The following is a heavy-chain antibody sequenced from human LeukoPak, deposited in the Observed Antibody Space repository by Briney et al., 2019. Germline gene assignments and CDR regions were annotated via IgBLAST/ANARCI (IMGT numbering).Heavy chain of an antibody. CDR2: VSYDASST. CDR3: TKAQLPRHELVNFYFDY. V-gene: IGHV3-30*18. D-gene: IGHD2-8*02. Sequence: GGSLRLSCAASGFTFSTYGMHWVRQAPGKGLEWVAVVSYDASSTYYVDSVKGRFTISRDNSKNTLYLQMNSLRSDDTAVYYCTKAQLPRHELVNFYFDYWGQGTLVTVSS. J-gene: IGHJ4*02. CDR1: GFTFSTYG.